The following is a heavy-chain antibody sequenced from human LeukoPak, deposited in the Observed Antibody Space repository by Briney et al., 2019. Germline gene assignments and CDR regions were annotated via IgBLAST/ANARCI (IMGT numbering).Heavy chain of an antibody. CDR2: IYYSGST. CDR3: ARVLAAAGTVDY. D-gene: IGHD6-13*01. V-gene: IGHV4-39*01. J-gene: IGHJ4*02. Sequence: PSETLSLTCTVSGGSISSSSYYWGWIRQPPGKGLEWIGNIYYSGSTYYNPSLKSRVTISVDTSKNQFSLKLSSVTAADTAVYYCARVLAAAGTVDYWGQGTLVTVSS. CDR1: GGSISSSSYY.